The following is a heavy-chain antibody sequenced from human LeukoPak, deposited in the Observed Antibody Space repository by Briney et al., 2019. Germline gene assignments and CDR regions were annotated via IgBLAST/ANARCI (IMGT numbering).Heavy chain of an antibody. J-gene: IGHJ4*02. CDR1: GYTFTGYY. D-gene: IGHD5-18*01. CDR2: INPNSGGT. V-gene: IGHV1-2*02. CDR3: ARYYGRIQLWLDPSPSCDY. Sequence: GASVKVSCKASGYTFTGYYMHWARQAPGQGLEWMGWINPNSGGTNYAQKFQGRVTMTRDTSISTAYMELSRLRSDDTAVYYCARYYGRIQLWLDPSPSCDYWGQGTLVTVSS.